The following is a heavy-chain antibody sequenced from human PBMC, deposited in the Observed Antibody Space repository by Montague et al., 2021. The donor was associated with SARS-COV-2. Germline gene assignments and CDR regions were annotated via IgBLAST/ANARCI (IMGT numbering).Heavy chain of an antibody. CDR3: ARDTRITMLVVVNRYGMDV. J-gene: IGHJ6*02. Sequence: SETLSLTCTVSGGAISSSSYYWGWIRQPPGKGLEWIGSIYYSGSTYYNPPLKSRVTISVDTSKNQFSLKLSSVTAADTAVYYCARDTRITMLVVVNRYGMDVGGQGTTVTVSS. V-gene: IGHV4-39*07. CDR1: GGAISSSSYY. CDR2: IYYSGST. D-gene: IGHD3-22*01.